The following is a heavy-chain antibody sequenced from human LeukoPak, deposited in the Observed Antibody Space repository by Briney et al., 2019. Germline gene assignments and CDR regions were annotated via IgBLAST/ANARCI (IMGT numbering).Heavy chain of an antibody. CDR3: AKDFSVYHYDSRVLDY. J-gene: IGHJ4*02. Sequence: SVKVSCKASGGTFSSYAISWGRQAPGQRLEWMGGIIPIFGTANYAQKFQGRVTITADKSTSPAYMELSSLRSEDTAVYYCAKDFSVYHYDSRVLDYWGQGTLVTVSS. CDR1: GGTFSSYA. D-gene: IGHD3-22*01. CDR2: IIPIFGTA. V-gene: IGHV1-69*06.